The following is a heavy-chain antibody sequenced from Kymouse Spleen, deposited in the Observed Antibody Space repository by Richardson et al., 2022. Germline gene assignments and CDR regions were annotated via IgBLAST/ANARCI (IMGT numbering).Heavy chain of an antibody. D-gene: IGHD2-2*02. J-gene: IGHJ5*02. CDR1: GFTFSSYG. V-gene: IGHV3-33*01. CDR2: IWYDGSNK. Sequence: QVQLVESGGGVVQPGRSLRLSCAASGFTFSSYGMHWVRQAPGKGLEWVAVIWYDGSNKYYADSVKGRFTISRDNSKNTLYLQMNSLRAEDTAVYYCARGRYCSSTSCYAGGDWFDPWGQGTLVTVSS. CDR3: ARGRYCSSTSCYAGGDWFDP.